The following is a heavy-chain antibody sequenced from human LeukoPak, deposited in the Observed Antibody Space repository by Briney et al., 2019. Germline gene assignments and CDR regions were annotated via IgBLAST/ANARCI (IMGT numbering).Heavy chain of an antibody. D-gene: IGHD6-19*01. CDR3: AMVAVADTWDLYYFDF. CDR2: IIPILGIA. J-gene: IGHJ4*02. Sequence: SVNVSCKASGGTFSSYTISWVRQAPGQGLEWMGRIIPILGIANYAQKFQGRVTITADKSTSTAYMELSSLRSEDTAVYYCAMVAVADTWDLYYFDFWGQGTLVTVSS. CDR1: GGTFSSYT. V-gene: IGHV1-69*02.